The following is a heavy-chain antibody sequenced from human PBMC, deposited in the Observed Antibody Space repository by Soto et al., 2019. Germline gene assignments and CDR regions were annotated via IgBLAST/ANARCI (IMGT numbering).Heavy chain of an antibody. J-gene: IGHJ4*02. Sequence: QVQLQESGPGLVKPSETLSLTCTVSGGSISTYYWIWIRQAPGKGLECIGVFYNGGTTNYSPSLKSRVTISVDTSKNQFSLKLNSVTAADTAVYYCARDGSERPATYWGQGILVTVSS. CDR1: GGSISTYY. V-gene: IGHV4-59*01. CDR3: ARDGSERPATY. CDR2: FYNGGTT. D-gene: IGHD3-10*01.